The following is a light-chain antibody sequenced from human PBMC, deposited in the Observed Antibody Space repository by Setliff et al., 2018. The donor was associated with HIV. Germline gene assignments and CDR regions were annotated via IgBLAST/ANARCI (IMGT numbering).Light chain of an antibody. V-gene: IGLV1-44*01. CDR3: AAWDDGLNGSYV. CDR1: SSNIGRNT. Sequence: QSVLTQPPSASGTPGQRVTISCSGGSSNIGRNTVNWYQQLPGTAPKLLIYRNNQRPTGVPDRFSGSKSGTSASLAISGLQSEDEADYYCAAWDDGLNGSYVFGIGTKVTVL. CDR2: RNN. J-gene: IGLJ1*01.